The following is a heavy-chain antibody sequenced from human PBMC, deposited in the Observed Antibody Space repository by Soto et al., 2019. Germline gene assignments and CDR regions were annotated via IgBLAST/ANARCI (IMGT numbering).Heavy chain of an antibody. V-gene: IGHV4-34*01. CDR2: INHSGST. Sequence: QVQLQQWGAGLLKPSETLSLTCAVYGGSFSGYYWSWIRQPPGKGLEWIGEINHSGSTNYNPSLKRRVTISVDTSKNQFSLKLSSVTAADTAVYYCARLARMIVVVITNRPGGYYYGMDVWGQGTTVTVSS. CDR3: ARLARMIVVVITNRPGGYYYGMDV. J-gene: IGHJ6*02. CDR1: GGSFSGYY. D-gene: IGHD3-22*01.